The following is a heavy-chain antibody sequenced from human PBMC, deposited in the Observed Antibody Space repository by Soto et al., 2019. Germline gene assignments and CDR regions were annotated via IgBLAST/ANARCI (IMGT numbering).Heavy chain of an antibody. CDR2: IDPNNGNR. V-gene: IGHV1-18*01. Sequence: QVQLVQSGAELRKPGASVKVSCQAYGYRFSSYGVHWLRQAPGQGLEWMGWIDPNNGNRNYAQKFEDRLSMTTATSTNPIYLELKGLKSDDTSIYYCASDRLRGYDSSGFYSWGKGTLVTVSS. J-gene: IGHJ4*02. D-gene: IGHD3-22*01. CDR3: ASDRLRGYDSSGFYS. CDR1: GYRFSSYG.